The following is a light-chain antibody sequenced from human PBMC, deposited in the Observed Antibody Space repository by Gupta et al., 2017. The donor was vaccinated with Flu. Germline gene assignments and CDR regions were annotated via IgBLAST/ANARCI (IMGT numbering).Light chain of an antibody. CDR3: ATWDDSLNHVV. Sequence: QSILTQPPSASGTPGQGVIISCSGSSSNIGSNVVNWYQQLPETAPKLLMQNNNLRPPGVPDRFSGSRSGTSASLAISGLQSEDEATYYCATWDDSLNHVVFGEGTKLAVL. V-gene: IGLV1-44*01. J-gene: IGLJ3*02. CDR1: SSNIGSNV. CDR2: NNN.